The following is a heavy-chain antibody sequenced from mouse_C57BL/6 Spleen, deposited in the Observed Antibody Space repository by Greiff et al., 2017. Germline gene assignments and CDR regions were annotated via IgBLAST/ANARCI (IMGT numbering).Heavy chain of an antibody. J-gene: IGHJ2*01. V-gene: IGHV1-50*01. CDR2: IDPSDSYT. D-gene: IGHD2-1*01. CDR1: GYTFTSYW. CDR3: ARRNLPGYFDY. Sequence: QVQLQQPGAELVKPGASVKLSCKASGYTFTSYWMQWVKQRPGQGLEWIGEIDPSDSYTNYNQKCKGKATLTVDTYSSTAYMQLSSLTSEDSAVYYCARRNLPGYFDYWGQGTTLTVSS.